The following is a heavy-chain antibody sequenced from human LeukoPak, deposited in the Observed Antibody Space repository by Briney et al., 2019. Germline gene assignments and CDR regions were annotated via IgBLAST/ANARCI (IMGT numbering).Heavy chain of an antibody. CDR2: IYTSGST. CDR3: ARGLWGATTGWFDP. Sequence: SETLSLTCAVYGGSFSGYYWSWIRQPAGKGLEWIGRIYTSGSTNYNPSLKSRVTMSVDTSKNQFSLKLSSVTAADTAVYYCARGLWGATTGWFDPWGQGTLVTVSS. CDR1: GGSFSGYY. J-gene: IGHJ5*02. D-gene: IGHD1-26*01. V-gene: IGHV4-59*10.